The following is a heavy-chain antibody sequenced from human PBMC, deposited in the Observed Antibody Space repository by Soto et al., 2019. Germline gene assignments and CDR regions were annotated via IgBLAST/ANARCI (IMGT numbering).Heavy chain of an antibody. J-gene: IGHJ4*02. Sequence: QVQLEQSGPEVKKPGASVKVSCKASGYTFTSYGVSWVRQAPGQGLEWMGWISAYNGNTNYAQKFQGRVTMTTDTATSTAYMELMSLRSDDTAVFYCARDRPAPFDYWGQGTLVTVSS. V-gene: IGHV1-18*01. CDR2: ISAYNGNT. CDR1: GYTFTSYG. CDR3: ARDRPAPFDY.